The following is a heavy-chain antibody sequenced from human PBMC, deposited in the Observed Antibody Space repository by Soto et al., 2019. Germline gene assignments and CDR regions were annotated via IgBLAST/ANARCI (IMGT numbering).Heavy chain of an antibody. CDR1: GFTVSSNY. J-gene: IGHJ4*02. V-gene: IGHV3-66*01. CDR3: ARATPVAGIAPPDY. Sequence: GGSLRLSCTPSGFTVSSNYMSWVRQAPGKGLEWVSVIYSGGSTYYEDSVKGRFTISRDNSKNTLYLQMNSLRAEDTAVYYCARATPVAGIAPPDYWGQGTLVTVSS. CDR2: IYSGGST. D-gene: IGHD6-19*01.